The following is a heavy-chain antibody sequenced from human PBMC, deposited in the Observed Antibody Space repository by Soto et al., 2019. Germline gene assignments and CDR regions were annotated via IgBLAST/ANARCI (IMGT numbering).Heavy chain of an antibody. D-gene: IGHD1-26*01. Sequence: PSETLSLTCTVSGGSISSSSYYWGWIRQPPGKGLEWIGSIYSSGSTYYNPSLKSRVTISVDTSKNQFSLRLSSVTAADTAVYYCASLEWELVTDAFDIWGQGTMVTVS. CDR1: GGSISSSSYY. V-gene: IGHV4-39*01. CDR3: ASLEWELVTDAFDI. CDR2: IYSSGST. J-gene: IGHJ3*02.